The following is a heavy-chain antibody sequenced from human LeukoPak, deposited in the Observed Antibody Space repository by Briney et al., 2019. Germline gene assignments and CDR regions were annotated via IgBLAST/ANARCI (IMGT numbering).Heavy chain of an antibody. Sequence: SQTLSLTCALSGDSVSSNTAAWHWIRQSPSRGLEWLGRTYYRSQWYYDYAVSVKSRITLNPDTSKNQFSLQLNSVTPEDTAVYYCARDGTPRGGSTWYYFQHWGQGTLVTVSS. CDR1: GDSVSSNTAA. V-gene: IGHV6-1*01. D-gene: IGHD6-13*01. CDR2: TYYRSQWYY. CDR3: ARDGTPRGGSTWYYFQH. J-gene: IGHJ1*01.